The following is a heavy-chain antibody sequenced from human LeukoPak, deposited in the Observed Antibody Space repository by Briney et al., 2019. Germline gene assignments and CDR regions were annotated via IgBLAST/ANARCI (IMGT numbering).Heavy chain of an antibody. CDR2: IINSGATT. Sequence: GGSLRLSCAASGFTFSSYAMTWVRQAPGKGLEWVSTIINSGATTYYADSVKCRFTISRDNSKNTLDLQMNSLRAEDTAAYYCAKDIHGDYGGLDYWGQGTLVTVSS. V-gene: IGHV3-23*01. CDR3: AKDIHGDYGGLDY. D-gene: IGHD4-17*01. CDR1: GFTFSSYA. J-gene: IGHJ4*02.